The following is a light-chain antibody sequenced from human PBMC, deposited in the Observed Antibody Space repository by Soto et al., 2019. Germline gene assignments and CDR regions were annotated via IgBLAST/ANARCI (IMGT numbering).Light chain of an antibody. CDR2: INN. CDR1: SSNIGSNT. V-gene: IGLV1-44*01. CDR3: AAWDDSLNGRV. Sequence: QSVLTQSPSASGTPGQRVTISCSGGSSNIGSNTVSWYQQLPGTAPKLLIYINNQRPSGVPDRFSGSKSGTSASLAISGLQSDDEADYYCAAWDDSLNGRVFGGGTKVTVL. J-gene: IGLJ3*02.